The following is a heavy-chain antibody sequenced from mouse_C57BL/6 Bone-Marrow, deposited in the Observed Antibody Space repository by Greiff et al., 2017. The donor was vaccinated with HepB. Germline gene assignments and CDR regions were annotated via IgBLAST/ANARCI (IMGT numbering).Heavy chain of an antibody. CDR2: IDPTANET. Sequence: QVQLQQPGAELVRPGSSVKLSCKASGYTFTSYWMHWVKQRPIQGLEWIGNIDPTANETHYNQKFKDKATLTVYKSSSTAYMQLSSLTSEDSAVYYCARGGNCQGWFAYWGQGTLVTVSA. D-gene: IGHD2-1*01. V-gene: IGHV1-52*01. CDR1: GYTFTSYW. CDR3: ARGGNCQGWFAY. J-gene: IGHJ3*01.